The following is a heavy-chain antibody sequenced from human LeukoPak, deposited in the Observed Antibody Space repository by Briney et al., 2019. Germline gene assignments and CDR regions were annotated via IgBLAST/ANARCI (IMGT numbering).Heavy chain of an antibody. J-gene: IGHJ4*03. Sequence: ASVKVSCKASGYTFTSYYMHWVRQAPGQGLEWMGIINPSGGSTSYAQKFQGRVTMTRDTSTSTVYMELSSLRSEATAVYYWARECDLNYGDYVVGGGWQPAPPLSGYFDYWGQGTLVTVSS. CDR1: GYTFTSYY. V-gene: IGHV1-46*03. D-gene: IGHD4-17*01. CDR2: INPSGGST. CDR3: ARECDLNYGDYVVGGGWQPAPPLSGYFDY.